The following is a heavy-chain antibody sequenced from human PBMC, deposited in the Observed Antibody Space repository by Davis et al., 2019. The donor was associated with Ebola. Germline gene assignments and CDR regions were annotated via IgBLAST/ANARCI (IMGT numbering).Heavy chain of an antibody. CDR2: FDPEDGET. CDR3: ATAGGTRYYYYGMDV. J-gene: IGHJ6*02. CDR1: GYTLTELS. D-gene: IGHD2-15*01. Sequence: ASVKVSCKVSGYTLTELSMHWVRQAPRKGLEWMGGFDPEDGETIYAQKFQGRVTMTEDTSTDTAYMELSSLRSEDTAVYYCATAGGTRYYYYGMDVWGQGTTVTVSS. V-gene: IGHV1-24*01.